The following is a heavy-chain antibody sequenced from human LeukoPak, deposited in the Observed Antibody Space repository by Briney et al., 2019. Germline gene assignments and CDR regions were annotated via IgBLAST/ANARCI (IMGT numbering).Heavy chain of an antibody. D-gene: IGHD3-9*01. Sequence: SETLSLTCAVYGGSFSDYWWTWIRQSPGKGLEWIGEVNHSGRTNYNPSLKSRVSISVDRSKKQFSLKLSSVTAADTAVYYCARGGGGLTGYYNYWGQGTLVTVSS. CDR3: ARGGGGLTGYYNY. J-gene: IGHJ4*02. V-gene: IGHV4-34*01. CDR2: VNHSGRT. CDR1: GGSFSDYW.